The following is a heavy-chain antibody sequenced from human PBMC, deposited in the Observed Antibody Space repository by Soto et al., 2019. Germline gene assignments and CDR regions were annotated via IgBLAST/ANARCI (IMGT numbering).Heavy chain of an antibody. D-gene: IGHD2-15*01. CDR1: GYTLTGLS. CDR3: ATLLAPGGTNANFDY. CDR2: FDPEDGET. Sequence: ASVKVSCKVSGYTLTGLSMHWVRQAPGKGLEWMGGFDPEDGETIYAQKFQGRVTMTEDTSTDTAYMELSSLRSEDTAVYYCATLLAPGGTNANFDYWGQGTLVTVSS. J-gene: IGHJ4*02. V-gene: IGHV1-24*01.